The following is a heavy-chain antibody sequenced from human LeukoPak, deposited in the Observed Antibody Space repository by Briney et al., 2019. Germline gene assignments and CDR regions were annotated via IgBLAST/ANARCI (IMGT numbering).Heavy chain of an antibody. J-gene: IGHJ5*02. CDR1: GFTFSSYW. CDR2: ISSSGSTI. D-gene: IGHD3-3*01. Sequence: GGSLRLSCAASGFTFSSYWMSWVRQAPGKGLEWVSYISSSGSTIYYADSVKGRFTISRDNAKNSLYLQMNSLRAEDTAVYYCARTSRITIFGVVIFAWFDPWGQGTLVTVSS. CDR3: ARTSRITIFGVVIFAWFDP. V-gene: IGHV3-48*04.